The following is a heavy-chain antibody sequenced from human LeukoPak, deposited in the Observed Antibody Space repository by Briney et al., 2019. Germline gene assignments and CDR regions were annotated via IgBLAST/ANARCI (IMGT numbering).Heavy chain of an antibody. CDR3: AIVGYCRSTTCPGDS. V-gene: IGHV3-74*01. D-gene: IGHD2-2*01. J-gene: IGHJ4*02. CDR1: GFSFSGHW. Sequence: TGGSLRLSCTASGFSFSGHWMHWARQLPGKGLVWVSRISPTGSTTSYADSVKGRFTVSRDNSKNTLYLQLNSLRVEDTAVYYCAIVGYCRSTTCPGDSWGQGTLVTVSS. CDR2: ISPTGSTT.